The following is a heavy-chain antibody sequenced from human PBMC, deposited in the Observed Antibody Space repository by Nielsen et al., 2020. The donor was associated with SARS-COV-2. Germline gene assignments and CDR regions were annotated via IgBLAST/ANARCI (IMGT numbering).Heavy chain of an antibody. D-gene: IGHD3-3*01. CDR1: GFTFSSYG. Sequence: GESLKISCAASGFTFSSYGMHWVRQAPGKGLEWVAVIWYDGSNKYYADSVKGRFTISRDNSKNTLYLQMNSLRAEDTAVYYCARDPGLRFLEWLPDYWGQGTLVTVSS. CDR3: ARDPGLRFLEWLPDY. V-gene: IGHV3-33*01. J-gene: IGHJ4*02. CDR2: IWYDGSNK.